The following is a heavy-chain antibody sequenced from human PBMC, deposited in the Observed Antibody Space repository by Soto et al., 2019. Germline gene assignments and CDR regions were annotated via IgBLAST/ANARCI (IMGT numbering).Heavy chain of an antibody. CDR2: VWYDGRQK. Sequence: GGSLRLSCSTSGPTVTNYVMHCFRHSPGSGLEWVANVWYDGRQKWYADLAKGRFTITRDNSENTVSLQMNRLRVEDAAVYYCAAEPVESIWRIGSWGMDKWGQGTQVTVSS. CDR1: GPTVTNYV. V-gene: IGHV3-33*01. J-gene: IGHJ4*02. D-gene: IGHD3-16*01. CDR3: AAEPVESIWRIGSWGMDK.